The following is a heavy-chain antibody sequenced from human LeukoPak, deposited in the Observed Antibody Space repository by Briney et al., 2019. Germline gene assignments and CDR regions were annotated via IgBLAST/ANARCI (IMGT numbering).Heavy chain of an antibody. Sequence: GGSLRLSCAASGFTFSSYAMTWVRQAPGKGLEWVSGIGGSGGSTYYADSVKGRFTISRDNSKNTLYLQMNSLRAEDTAVYYCAKDWGYCSSQWYYFDYWGQGTLVTVSS. V-gene: IGHV3-23*01. CDR1: GFTFSSYA. CDR2: IGGSGGST. D-gene: IGHD6-13*01. CDR3: AKDWGYCSSQWYYFDY. J-gene: IGHJ4*02.